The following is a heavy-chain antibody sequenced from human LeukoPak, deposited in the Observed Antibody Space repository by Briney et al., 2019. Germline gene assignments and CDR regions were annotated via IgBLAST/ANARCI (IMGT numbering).Heavy chain of an antibody. CDR3: AKYDNSWYERGYFDY. J-gene: IGHJ4*02. CDR1: GFTFRFYT. Sequence: GGSLRLSCAASGFTFRFYTMSWVRQAPGRGPEWVSGIRASGGETYYADSVKGRFTVSRANSRNTLDLQMNSLRAEDTAVYYCAKYDNSWYERGYFDYWGQGALVTVSS. D-gene: IGHD6-13*01. V-gene: IGHV3-23*01. CDR2: IRASGGET.